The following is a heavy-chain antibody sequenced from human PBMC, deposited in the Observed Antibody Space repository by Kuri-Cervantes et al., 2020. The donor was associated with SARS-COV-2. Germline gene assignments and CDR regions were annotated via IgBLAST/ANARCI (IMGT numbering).Heavy chain of an antibody. CDR3: ARDSGGLYCSSTSFGEGSWFDH. CDR2: ISAYIGNT. D-gene: IGHD2-2*01. V-gene: IGHV1-18*01. J-gene: IGHJ5*02. CDR1: GCTFSSYA. Sequence: ASVKVSCQASGCTFSSYAISWVRQAPGQGSEGIGWISAYIGNTNYAQKLQGRVTMTTDTSTSTAYLELRSLRSDDTAVYYCARDSGGLYCSSTSFGEGSWFDHWGQGTLVTVSS.